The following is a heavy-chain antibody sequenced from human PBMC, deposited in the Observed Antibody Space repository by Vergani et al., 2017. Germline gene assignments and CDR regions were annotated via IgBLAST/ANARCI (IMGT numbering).Heavy chain of an antibody. D-gene: IGHD2-15*01. CDR1: GFTFSSYG. V-gene: IGHV3-30*02. CDR3: AKGRCSGGSCPRGFFDY. Sequence: QVQLVESGGGVVQPGGSLRLSCAASGFTFSSYGMHWVRQAPGKGLEWVASIRYDGSNKYYADSVKGRFTISRDNSKNTLYLQMNSLRAEDTAVYYCAKGRCSGGSCPRGFFDYWGQGTLVTVSS. J-gene: IGHJ4*02. CDR2: IRYDGSNK.